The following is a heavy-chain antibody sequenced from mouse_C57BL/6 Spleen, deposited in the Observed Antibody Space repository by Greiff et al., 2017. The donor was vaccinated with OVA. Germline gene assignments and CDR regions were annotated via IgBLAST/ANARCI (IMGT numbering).Heavy chain of an antibody. D-gene: IGHD1-1*01. Sequence: VQVVESGPELVKPGASVKISCKASGYAFSSSWMNWVKQRPGKGLEWIGRIYPGDGDTKYNGEFKGKATLTADKSSSTAYMQLSSLTSEDSAVYFCARSGYCGSYFDYWGQGPTLTVSS. J-gene: IGHJ2*01. CDR2: IYPGDGDT. V-gene: IGHV1-82*01. CDR1: GYAFSSSW. CDR3: ARSGYCGSYFDY.